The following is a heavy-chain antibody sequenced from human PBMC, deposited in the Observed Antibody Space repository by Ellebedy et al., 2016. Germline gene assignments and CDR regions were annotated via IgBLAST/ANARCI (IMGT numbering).Heavy chain of an antibody. CDR1: GYTFTGYY. V-gene: IGHV1-2*02. Sequence: ASVKVSXXASGYTFTGYYMHWVRQAPGQGLEWMGWINPNSGGTNYAQKFQGRVTITRDTSASTAYMELSGLRSEDTAVYYCARDLLTYGRPLVYWGQGTLVTVSS. CDR2: INPNSGGT. J-gene: IGHJ4*02. CDR3: ARDLLTYGRPLVY. D-gene: IGHD4-17*01.